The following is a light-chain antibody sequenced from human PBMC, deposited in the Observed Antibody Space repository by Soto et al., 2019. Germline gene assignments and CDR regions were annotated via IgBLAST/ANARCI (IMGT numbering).Light chain of an antibody. V-gene: IGKV3-20*01. J-gene: IGKJ4*01. CDR2: GAY. CDR3: QQDDSSPST. Sequence: VLTQTPGTLSLSPGEGATLSCRASQSVSSRYLAWYQQKHGQPPRVLLYGAYSRATGIPARFSGRGSGADFTLTISAQGPEGVGVYFCQQDDSSPSTFGGGTKLDVK. CDR1: QSVSSRY.